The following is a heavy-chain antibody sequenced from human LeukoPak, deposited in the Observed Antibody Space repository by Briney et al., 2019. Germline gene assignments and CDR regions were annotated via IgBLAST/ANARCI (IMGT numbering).Heavy chain of an antibody. CDR1: GYTFTSND. CDR2: MNPHSGNA. Sequence: ASVKVSCKASGYTFTSNDINWVRQAAGQGVEGMGWMNPHSGNAGYAQQFQGRVTMTRDTSISTVYMELSSLTSDDTAVYYCARIPQRVPHNLFDPWGQGTLVTVSS. J-gene: IGHJ5*02. D-gene: IGHD1-1*01. V-gene: IGHV1-8*01. CDR3: ARIPQRVPHNLFDP.